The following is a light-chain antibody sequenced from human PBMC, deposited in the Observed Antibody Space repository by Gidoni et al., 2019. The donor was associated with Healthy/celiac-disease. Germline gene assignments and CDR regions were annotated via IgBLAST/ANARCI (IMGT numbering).Light chain of an antibody. V-gene: IGKV1-39*01. CDR2: AAS. Sequence: DIQMTQSPSSLSASVGDRVTITCRASQSIRSYLNWYQQKPGKPPKLLIYAASSLQSGVPSRFSCSGSGTDFTLTISSLQPEDFATYYCQQSYSTPRTFGQGTKVEIK. J-gene: IGKJ1*01. CDR3: QQSYSTPRT. CDR1: QSIRSY.